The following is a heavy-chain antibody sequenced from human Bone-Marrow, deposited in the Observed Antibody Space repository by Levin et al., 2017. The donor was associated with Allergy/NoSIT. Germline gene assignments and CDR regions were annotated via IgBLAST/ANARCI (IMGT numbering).Heavy chain of an antibody. CDR3: ASGQTSYYYYMDV. CDR2: IWRDGSKE. CDR1: GLPFRSYG. V-gene: IGHV3-33*01. J-gene: IGHJ6*03. D-gene: IGHD3-16*01. Sequence: GESLKISCAASGLPFRSYGMHWVRQAPGKGLEWVAAIWRDGSKEFYADSVRGRFIISRENSKSTLYLQMNSLRDEDTAVYYCASGQTSYYYYMDVWGKGTTVTISS.